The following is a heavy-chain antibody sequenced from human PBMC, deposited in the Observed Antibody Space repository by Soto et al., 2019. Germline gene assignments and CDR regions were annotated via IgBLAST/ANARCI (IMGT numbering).Heavy chain of an antibody. CDR3: ARDLRSGSYDGGTENWFEP. D-gene: IGHD3-10*01. J-gene: IGHJ5*02. Sequence: ASVKVSCKASGYTFTGHYMHWVRQAPGQGPEWMGWINPYNGGTSYAQKFQGRVTMTRDTSISTAFMELTRLRSDDTAVYYCARDLRSGSYDGGTENWFEPWGQGTLVTVSS. CDR1: GYTFTGHY. CDR2: INPYNGGT. V-gene: IGHV1-2*02.